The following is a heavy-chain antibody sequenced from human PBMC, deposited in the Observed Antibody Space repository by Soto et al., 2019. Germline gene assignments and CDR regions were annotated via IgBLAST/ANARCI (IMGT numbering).Heavy chain of an antibody. Sequence: EVQLLESGGGLVQPGGSLRLSCAASGFTFSSYAMSWVRQAPGKGLEWVSAISGSGGSTYYADSVKGRFTISRDNSKNTLYLQMNRLRAEDTAVYYCAKLIGGGQAVAGFDYWGQGTLVTVSS. CDR3: AKLIGGGQAVAGFDY. V-gene: IGHV3-23*01. CDR2: ISGSGGST. J-gene: IGHJ4*02. D-gene: IGHD6-19*01. CDR1: GFTFSSYA.